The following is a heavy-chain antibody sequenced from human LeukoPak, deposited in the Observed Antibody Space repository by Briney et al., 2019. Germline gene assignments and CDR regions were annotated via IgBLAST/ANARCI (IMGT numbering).Heavy chain of an antibody. D-gene: IGHD1-26*01. CDR1: GGTFRCYA. V-gene: IGHV1-69*13. CDR3: ATWPIKPDLVRPTYDWVIFFFDD. J-gene: IGHJ4*02. Sequence: VKVSCKASGGTFRCYAISWVRQAPGRGVEWVGGIITIFLKARYAHRFHGRVAITAHECTTTAYMELSNRRSCHTTLLYCATWPIKPDLVRPTYDWVIFFFDDWGQGTLVTVSS. CDR2: IITIFLKA.